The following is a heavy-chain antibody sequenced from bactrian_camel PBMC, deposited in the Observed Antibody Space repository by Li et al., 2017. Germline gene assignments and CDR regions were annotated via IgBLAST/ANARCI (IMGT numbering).Heavy chain of an antibody. D-gene: IGHD1*01. J-gene: IGHJ4*01. CDR1: GFTFTNYW. CDR2: IGNGGSDT. Sequence: HVQLVESGGGLVQPGGSLRLSCAASGFTFTNYWMHWVRQAPGKGLEWVSSIGNGGSDTYYADSVKGRFTISRDNSKNTLYLQLNALKTEDTALYYCATATIRPGIVMEVIATSFLYWGQGTQVTVS. CDR3: ATATIRPGIVMEVIATSFLY. V-gene: IGHV3S1*01.